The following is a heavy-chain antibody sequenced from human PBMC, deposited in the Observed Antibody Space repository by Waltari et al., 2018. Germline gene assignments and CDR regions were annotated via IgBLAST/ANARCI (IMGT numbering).Heavy chain of an antibody. D-gene: IGHD2-21*01. CDR1: GFTFSSYA. V-gene: IGHV3-23*04. CDR2: ISGSGGST. CDR3: AKGARIVVVIAIHFDY. Sequence: EVQLVESGGGLVQPGGSLRLSCAASGFTFSSYAMSWVRQAPGKGLEWVSAISGSGGSTYYADSVKGRFTISRDKSKNTLYLQMNSLRAEDTAVYYCAKGARIVVVIAIHFDYWGQGTLVTVSS. J-gene: IGHJ4*02.